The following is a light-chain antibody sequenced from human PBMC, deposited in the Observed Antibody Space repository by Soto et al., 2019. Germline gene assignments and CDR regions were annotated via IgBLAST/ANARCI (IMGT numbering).Light chain of an antibody. Sequence: DIQMTQSHSTLSASVGDRVTITCRASQRISSWLAWYQQKPGKAPKLLIYDASNLESGVPSRFSGSESGTEFPPTIRSLQPDDFAPYSCQQYHDFGTFAQGTRLDIK. V-gene: IGKV1-5*01. J-gene: IGKJ1*01. CDR1: QRISSW. CDR3: QQYHDFGT. CDR2: DAS.